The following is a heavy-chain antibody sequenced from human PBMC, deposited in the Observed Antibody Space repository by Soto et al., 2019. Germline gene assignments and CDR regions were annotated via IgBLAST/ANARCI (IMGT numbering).Heavy chain of an antibody. CDR1: GVTFKSSS. CDR3: ARVGVDDILTGYYYYYYGMDV. D-gene: IGHD3-9*01. Sequence: GGSVRISSAASGVTFKSSSMNWVRQAPGKGLECVSSISSSGSYIYYADSVKVRFTISRDNAKNSLYLQMNSLRAEDTAVYYCARVGVDDILTGYYYYYYGMDVWGQGTTVTVSS. J-gene: IGHJ6*02. CDR2: ISSSGSYI. V-gene: IGHV3-21*01.